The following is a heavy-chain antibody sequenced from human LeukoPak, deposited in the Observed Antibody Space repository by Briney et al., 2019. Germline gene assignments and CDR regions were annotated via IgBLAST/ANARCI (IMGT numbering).Heavy chain of an antibody. CDR1: GYTFAGYY. CDR3: ASHYYDYIWGSYRPFDY. V-gene: IGHV1-2*02. CDR2: INPNSGGR. D-gene: IGHD3-16*02. Sequence: ASAKVSGNASGYTFAGYYMHWVRQAPGQGLEWMGWINPNSGGRNYAQKFQGRVTMTRDTSISTAYMELSRLRSDDTAVYYCASHYYDYIWGSYRPFDYWGQGTLVTVSS. J-gene: IGHJ4*02.